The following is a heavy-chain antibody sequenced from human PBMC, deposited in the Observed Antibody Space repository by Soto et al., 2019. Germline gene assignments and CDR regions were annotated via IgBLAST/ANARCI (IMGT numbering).Heavy chain of an antibody. CDR2: IRGKTNDYAT. Sequence: EVQLVESGGGLVQPGKSLKLSCAASGFTFSASAMHWVRQASGQGLEWVGRIRGKTNDYATAYAASVKGRFVISRDDSKHTAYLLMTSLKTEDTAVYYCSRQKDGGDYYYYYAMDVWGQGTTVTVSS. J-gene: IGHJ6*02. V-gene: IGHV3-73*02. CDR1: GFTFSASA. CDR3: SRQKDGGDYYYYYAMDV.